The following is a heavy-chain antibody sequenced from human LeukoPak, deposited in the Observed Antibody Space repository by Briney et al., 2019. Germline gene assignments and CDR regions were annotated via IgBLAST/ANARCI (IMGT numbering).Heavy chain of an antibody. V-gene: IGHV3-48*01. D-gene: IGHD6-13*01. Sequence: GGSLRLSCAASGFTFSSYGMNWVRQAPGKGLEWVSYIRSSRSTIYYADSVKGRFTISRDNAKNTLYLQMNSLRAEDTAVYYCARGIAAAGTALDYWGQGTLVTVSS. CDR1: GFTFSSYG. J-gene: IGHJ4*02. CDR2: IRSSRSTI. CDR3: ARGIAAAGTALDY.